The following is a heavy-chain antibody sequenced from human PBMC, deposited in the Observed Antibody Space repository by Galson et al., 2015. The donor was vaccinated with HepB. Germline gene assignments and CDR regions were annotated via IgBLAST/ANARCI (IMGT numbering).Heavy chain of an antibody. CDR1: GLTVSSTD. Sequence: SLRLSCAASGLTVSSTDMRWIRQAPGKGLEWVSLISSGGSTYYADSVRGRFTISRDNSKNTVYLQMNSLTTDDTAVYYCAKLSDFWGQGTLVTVAS. CDR3: AKLSDF. J-gene: IGHJ4*02. D-gene: IGHD1-1*01. CDR2: ISSGGST. V-gene: IGHV3-53*01.